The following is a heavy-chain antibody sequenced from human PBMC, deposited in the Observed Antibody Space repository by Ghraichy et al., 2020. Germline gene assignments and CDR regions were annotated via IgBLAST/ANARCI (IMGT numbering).Heavy chain of an antibody. Sequence: GGSLRLSCAASRFTFSSYGMHWVRQAPGKGLEWVAVIWYDGNNKYYADSVKGRFTISRDNSKNTVYLQMNSLRAEDTAVYYCARGTGDTAMVTSYYYYMDVWGKGTTVTVSS. CDR3: ARGTGDTAMVTSYYYYMDV. V-gene: IGHV3-33*01. CDR1: RFTFSSYG. CDR2: IWYDGNNK. J-gene: IGHJ6*03. D-gene: IGHD5-18*01.